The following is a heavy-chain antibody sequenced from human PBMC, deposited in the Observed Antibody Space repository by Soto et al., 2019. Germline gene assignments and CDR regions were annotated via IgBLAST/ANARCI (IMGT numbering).Heavy chain of an antibody. D-gene: IGHD6-13*01. CDR1: GFTFRTYD. Sequence: EVQLLESGGDLVQPGGSLRLSCAASGFTFRTYDMRWVRQAPGKGLEWVSSITGSGDGTYYADSVKGRFTISRDNSQSTLHLQMNSLRAEDTAVYYCARMYSSSCDYWGQGTLVTVSS. CDR3: ARMYSSSCDY. J-gene: IGHJ4*02. CDR2: ITGSGDGT. V-gene: IGHV3-23*01.